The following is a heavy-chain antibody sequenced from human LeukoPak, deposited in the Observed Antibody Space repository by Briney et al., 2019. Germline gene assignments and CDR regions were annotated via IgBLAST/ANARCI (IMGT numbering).Heavy chain of an antibody. V-gene: IGHV4-39*01. D-gene: IGHD2-15*01. J-gene: IGHJ6*02. CDR1: GGPMSSSSYY. CDR3: ARVDCSGGSCYYYYGMDV. CDR2: VYYSGST. Sequence: SETLSLTCTVSGGPMSSSSYYWGWIRQPQGKGLEWIGSVYYSGSTYYNPSLKSRVTISVDTSKNQFSLKLSSVTAADTAVYYCARVDCSGGSCYYYYGMDVWGQGTTVTVSS.